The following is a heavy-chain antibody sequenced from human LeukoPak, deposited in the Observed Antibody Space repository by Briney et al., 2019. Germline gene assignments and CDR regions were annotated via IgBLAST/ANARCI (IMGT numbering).Heavy chain of an antibody. V-gene: IGHV4-34*01. CDR1: GGSFSGYY. D-gene: IGHD5-24*01. J-gene: IGHJ4*02. CDR2: INHSGST. CDR3: ARRRSGEMTY. Sequence: SETLSLTCAVYGGSFSGYYWSWIRQPPGKGLEWIGEINHSGSTNYNPSLKSRVTISVDTSKNQFSLKLSSVTAADTAVYYCARRRSGEMTYWGQGTLVTVSS.